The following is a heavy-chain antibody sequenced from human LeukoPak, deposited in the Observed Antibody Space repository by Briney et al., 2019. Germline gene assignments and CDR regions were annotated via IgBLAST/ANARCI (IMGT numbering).Heavy chain of an antibody. CDR1: GGSISSGDYY. Sequence: SETLSLTCTVSGGSISSGDYYWSWIRQPPGKGLEWIGYIYYSGSTYYNPSLKSRVTISVDTSKNQFSLKLSSVTAADTAVYYCARVEAGYYYGSGSYNDAFDIWGQGTMVTVSS. J-gene: IGHJ3*02. V-gene: IGHV4-30-4*01. CDR3: ARVEAGYYYGSGSYNDAFDI. D-gene: IGHD3-10*01. CDR2: IYYSGST.